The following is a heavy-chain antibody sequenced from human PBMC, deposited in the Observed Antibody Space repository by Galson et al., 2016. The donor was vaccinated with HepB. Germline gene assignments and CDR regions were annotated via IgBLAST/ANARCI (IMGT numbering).Heavy chain of an antibody. CDR2: INQDGTEK. D-gene: IGHD4-17*01. J-gene: IGHJ6*04. Sequence: SLRLSCAASGFTSSAYWMTWVRQVPGKGLEWVANINQDGTEKYFVDSVKGRFTISRDNAKNSLYLHMSSLRAEDTAVFYCARLFDHGDYFYAMDVWGKGTTVTVSS. CDR1: GFTSSAYW. CDR3: ARLFDHGDYFYAMDV. V-gene: IGHV3-7*01.